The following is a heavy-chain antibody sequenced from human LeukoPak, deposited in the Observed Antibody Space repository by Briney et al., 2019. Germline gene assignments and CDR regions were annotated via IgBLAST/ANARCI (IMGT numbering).Heavy chain of an antibody. J-gene: IGHJ2*01. CDR2: IFYSGGA. CDR1: GGSIRSYY. Sequence: SETLSLTCTVSGGSIRSYYWSWIRQPPGKGLEWIGYIFYSGGANYNPSLKSRVTISVDTSKNQFSLKLTSVTAADTAVYYCARVYYSNSYDYWYFDLWGRGTLVTVSS. CDR3: ARVYYSNSYDYWYFDL. V-gene: IGHV4-59*01. D-gene: IGHD6-13*01.